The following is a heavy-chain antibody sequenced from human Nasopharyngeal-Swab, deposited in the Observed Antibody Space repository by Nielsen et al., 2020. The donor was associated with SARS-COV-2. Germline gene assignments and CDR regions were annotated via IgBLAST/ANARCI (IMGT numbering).Heavy chain of an antibody. D-gene: IGHD1-26*01. CDR2: ISGSGGST. V-gene: IGHV3-23*01. J-gene: IGHJ4*02. CDR3: ARNPGAFFDY. Sequence: WIRQPPEKGLEWVSAISGSGGSTYYADSVKGRFTISRDNSKNTLYLQMNSLRAEDTAVYYCARNPGAFFDYWGQGTLVTVSS.